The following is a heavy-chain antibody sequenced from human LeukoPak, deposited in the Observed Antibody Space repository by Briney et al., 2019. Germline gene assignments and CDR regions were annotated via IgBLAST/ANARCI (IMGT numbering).Heavy chain of an antibody. CDR3: GRGAALNWNSGGIDY. D-gene: IGHD1-1*01. J-gene: IGHJ4*02. CDR2: IRQDGSDK. V-gene: IGHV3-7*01. CDR1: GFTFSSYS. Sequence: GGSLRLSCAASGFTFSSYSMSWVRQAPGKGLEWVALIRQDGSDKYYVDSVKGRYTISRDNTKNSMFLQMNSLRVDDTAVYYCGRGAALNWNSGGIDYWGQGTLVTVSS.